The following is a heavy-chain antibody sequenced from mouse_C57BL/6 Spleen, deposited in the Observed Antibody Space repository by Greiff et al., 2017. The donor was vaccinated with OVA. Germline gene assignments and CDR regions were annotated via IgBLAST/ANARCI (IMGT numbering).Heavy chain of an antibody. V-gene: IGHV1-81*01. J-gene: IGHJ2*01. CDR1: GYTFTSYG. CDR3: ASPYGNYDYFDY. CDR2: IYPRSGNT. D-gene: IGHD2-1*01. Sequence: VHLVESGAELARPGASVKLSCKASGYTFTSYGISWVKQRTGQGLEWIGEIYPRSGNTYYNEKFKGKATLTADKSSSTAYMELRSLTSEDSAVYFCASPYGNYDYFDYWGQGTTLTVSS.